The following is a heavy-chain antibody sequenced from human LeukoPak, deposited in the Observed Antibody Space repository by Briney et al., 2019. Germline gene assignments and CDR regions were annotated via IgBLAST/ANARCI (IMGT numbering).Heavy chain of an antibody. D-gene: IGHD5-18*01. J-gene: IGHJ4*02. CDR2: ISGSGGGT. CDR3: AKDTGGYSYANFDY. Sequence: PGGSLRLSCAASGFTFSSYAMSWVRQAPGKGLEWVSGISGSGGGTNYAESVEGRFTISRDNSKNTLYLQMNSLRAEDTAVYYCAKDTGGYSYANFDYWGQGTLVTVSS. V-gene: IGHV3-23*01. CDR1: GFTFSSYA.